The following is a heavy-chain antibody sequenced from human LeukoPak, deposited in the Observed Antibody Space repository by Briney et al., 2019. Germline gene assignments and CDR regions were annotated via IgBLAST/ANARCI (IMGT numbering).Heavy chain of an antibody. CDR2: ISGSGGER. D-gene: IGHD3-10*01. CDR1: GFTFSNYG. J-gene: IGHJ4*02. Sequence: GGTLRLSCAASGFTFSNYGMSWVRQAPGKGLQWVSGISGSGGERYYTESVKGRFTISRDNSKNTLYLQMNSLRAEDTAVYYCAKDYYALLWFGEFNRKYYFDYWGQGTLVTVSS. CDR3: AKDYYALLWFGEFNRKYYFDY. V-gene: IGHV3-23*01.